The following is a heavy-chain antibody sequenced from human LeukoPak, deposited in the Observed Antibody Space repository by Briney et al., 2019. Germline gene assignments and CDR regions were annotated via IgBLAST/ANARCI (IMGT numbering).Heavy chain of an antibody. J-gene: IGHJ4*02. V-gene: IGHV3-74*01. D-gene: IGHD3-22*01. CDR2: INRDGSST. CDR3: ARDPLGYYDSSGYYYVY. Sequence: GGSLRLSCAASGFNFSSYWMHWGRQTPGKGLVWGSRINRDGSSTSSADSVKGRFTISRENAKNTLYLQMNSLRAEDTAVYYCARDPLGYYDSSGYYYVYWGQGTLVTVSS. CDR1: GFNFSSYW.